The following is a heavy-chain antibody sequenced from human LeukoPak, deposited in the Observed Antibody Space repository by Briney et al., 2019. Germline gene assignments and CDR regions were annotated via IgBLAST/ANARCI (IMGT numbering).Heavy chain of an antibody. J-gene: IGHJ4*02. D-gene: IGHD6-13*01. Sequence: LAGGSLRLSCATSGFTFRNYVMHWVRQAPGKGLEWLALLSSDGTNDYYADSVKGRFTISRDNSKNTLYLQMNSLRAEDTAVYYCAKGSSWSDWGQGTLVTVSS. CDR1: GFTFRNYV. CDR2: LSSDGTND. CDR3: AKGSSWSD. V-gene: IGHV3-30*18.